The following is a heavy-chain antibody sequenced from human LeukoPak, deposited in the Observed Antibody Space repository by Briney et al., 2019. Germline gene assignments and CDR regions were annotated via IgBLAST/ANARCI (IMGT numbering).Heavy chain of an antibody. CDR1: GFSFSSYG. CDR2: IQYDGTTK. V-gene: IGHV3-30*02. D-gene: IGHD5-24*01. J-gene: IGHJ4*02. CDR3: AKSGYNRFDY. Sequence: PGGSLRLSCAASGFSFSSYGMHWVRQTPGKGLEWVASIQYDGTTKFYPDSVKGRFTISRDNSKNTLYLQMNSLRAEDTAVYYCAKSGYNRFDYWGQGTLVTVSS.